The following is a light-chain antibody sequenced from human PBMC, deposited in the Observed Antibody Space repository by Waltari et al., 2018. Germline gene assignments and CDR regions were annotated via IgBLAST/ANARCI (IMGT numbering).Light chain of an antibody. CDR3: QSFDSNVRGGVV. V-gene: IGLV1-40*01. CDR1: SSNIGAGHD. Sequence: QSILTQPTSVSGAPGQRFTIPCTGSSSNIGAGHDVHSYQAFPGTAPKLLIYGNNNRPSGVPDRFSGSKSGSSASLAINGLQAEDEADYYCQSFDSNVRGGVVFGGGTKVTVL. J-gene: IGLJ3*02. CDR2: GNN.